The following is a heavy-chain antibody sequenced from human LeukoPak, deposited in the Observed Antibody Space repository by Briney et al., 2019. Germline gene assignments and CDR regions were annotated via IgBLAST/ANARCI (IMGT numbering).Heavy chain of an antibody. Sequence: GASVKVSCKASGYTFTGYYMHWARQAPGQGLEWMGWINPNSGGTNYAQKFQGRVTMTRDTSISTAYMELSRLRSDDTAVYYCARTYYYDSSGFIKWGQGTLVTVSS. CDR3: ARTYYYDSSGFIK. V-gene: IGHV1-2*02. J-gene: IGHJ4*02. D-gene: IGHD3-22*01. CDR2: INPNSGGT. CDR1: GYTFTGYY.